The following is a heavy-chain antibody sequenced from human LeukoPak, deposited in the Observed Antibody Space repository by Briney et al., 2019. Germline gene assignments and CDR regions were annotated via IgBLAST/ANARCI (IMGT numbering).Heavy chain of an antibody. V-gene: IGHV3-48*03. CDR3: ARNGNPNYPYFYMDV. CDR2: ISTSGSTI. Sequence: GGSLRLSCAASGFTFSSYEMNWVRQAPGKGLEWISYISTSGSTIYYADSVKGRVTISRDNAKNSLYLQMNSLRAEDTALYYCARNGNPNYPYFYMDVWGKGTTVTISS. D-gene: IGHD1-14*01. CDR1: GFTFSSYE. J-gene: IGHJ6*03.